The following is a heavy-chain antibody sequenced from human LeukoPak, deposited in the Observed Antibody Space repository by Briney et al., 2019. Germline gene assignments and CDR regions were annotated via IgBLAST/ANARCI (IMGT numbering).Heavy chain of an antibody. Sequence: SETLSLTCAVYGGSFSGYYWSWIRQPPGKGLEWIGEINHSGSTNYNPSLKSRVTISVDTSKNQFSLKLSSVTAADTAVYYCARHNVVVPAAMWGIFDYWGQGTLVTVSS. CDR1: GGSFSGYY. D-gene: IGHD2-2*01. CDR3: ARHNVVVPAAMWGIFDY. V-gene: IGHV4-34*01. J-gene: IGHJ4*02. CDR2: INHSGST.